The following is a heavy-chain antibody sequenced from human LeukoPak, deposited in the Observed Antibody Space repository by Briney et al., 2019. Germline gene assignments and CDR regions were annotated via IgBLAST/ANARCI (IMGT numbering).Heavy chain of an antibody. Sequence: GGSLRLSCAASGFTFSSYGMHWVRQAPGKGLEWVAFIRYDGSNKYYADSVKGRFTISRDNSKNTLYLQMNSLRAEDTAVYYCAKDPRQLRYFDWFEWANWFDPWGQGTLVTVSS. CDR1: GFTFSSYG. J-gene: IGHJ5*02. CDR3: AKDPRQLRYFDWFEWANWFDP. D-gene: IGHD3-9*01. CDR2: IRYDGSNK. V-gene: IGHV3-30*02.